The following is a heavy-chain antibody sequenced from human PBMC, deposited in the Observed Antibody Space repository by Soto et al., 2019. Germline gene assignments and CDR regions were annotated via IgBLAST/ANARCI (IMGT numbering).Heavy chain of an antibody. CDR3: ARIHYGSGSYYNAVYAFDI. CDR2: IYYSGST. V-gene: IGHV4-39*01. D-gene: IGHD3-10*01. J-gene: IGHJ3*02. Sequence: QLQLQESGPGLVKPSETLSLTCTVSGGSISSSSYYWGWIRQPPGKGLEWIGSIYYSGSTYYNPSLKGRVTISVDTSKNQFSLKLSSVTAADTAVYYCARIHYGSGSYYNAVYAFDIWGQGTMVTVSS. CDR1: GGSISSSSYY.